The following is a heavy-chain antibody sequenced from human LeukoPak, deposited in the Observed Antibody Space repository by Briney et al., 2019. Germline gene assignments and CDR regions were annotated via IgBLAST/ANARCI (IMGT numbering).Heavy chain of an antibody. CDR3: ARDVYGGNSGDY. CDR1: GYTFTDYF. Sequence: ASMKVSCKASGYTFTDYFMLWVRQAPGQGLEWMGWINPNSGGTNYAQKFQGRVTMTRDTSISTAYMELSRLRSDDTAVYYCARDVYGGNSGDYWGQGTLVTVSS. V-gene: IGHV1-2*02. CDR2: INPNSGGT. D-gene: IGHD4-23*01. J-gene: IGHJ4*02.